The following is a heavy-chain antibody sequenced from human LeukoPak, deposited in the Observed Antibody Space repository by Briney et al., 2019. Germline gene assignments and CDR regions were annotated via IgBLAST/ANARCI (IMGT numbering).Heavy chain of an antibody. V-gene: IGHV5-51*01. CDR2: IYPGDSDT. J-gene: IGHJ3*02. CDR3: ARLVNENILRSAFDI. Sequence: GESLKISCKGSGYSFTSYWIGWVRPMPGKGLEWMGIIYPGDSDTRYSPSFQGQVTISADKSISTAYLQWSSLKASDTAMYYCARLVNENILRSAFDIWGQGTMVTVSS. D-gene: IGHD1-1*01. CDR1: GYSFTSYW.